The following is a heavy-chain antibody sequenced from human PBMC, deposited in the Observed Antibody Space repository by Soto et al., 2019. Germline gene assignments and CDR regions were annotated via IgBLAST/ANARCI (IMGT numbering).Heavy chain of an antibody. CDR1: GFTFSSYG. V-gene: IGHV3-30*18. CDR3: AKDQLREYSSSWYPYGMDV. Sequence: GGSLRLSCAASGFTFSSYGMHWVRQAPGKGLEWVAVISYDGSNKYYADSVKGRFTISRDNSKNTLYLQMNSLRAEDTAVYYCAKDQLREYSSSWYPYGMDVWGQGTTVTVSS. D-gene: IGHD6-13*01. CDR2: ISYDGSNK. J-gene: IGHJ6*02.